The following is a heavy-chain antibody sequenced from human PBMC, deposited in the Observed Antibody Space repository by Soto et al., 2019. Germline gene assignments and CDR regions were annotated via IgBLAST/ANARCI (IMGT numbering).Heavy chain of an antibody. CDR2: ISGSGGST. J-gene: IGHJ4*02. V-gene: IGHV3-23*01. CDR1: GFTFSSYA. D-gene: IGHD1-20*01. CDR3: AKCNWNYFDY. Sequence: PGGSLRLSCAASGFTFSSYAMSWVRQAPGKGLEWVSAISGSGGSTYYADSVKGRFTISRDNSKNTLYLQMNNLRTEDTAVYYCAKCNWNYFDYWGQGTLVTVSS.